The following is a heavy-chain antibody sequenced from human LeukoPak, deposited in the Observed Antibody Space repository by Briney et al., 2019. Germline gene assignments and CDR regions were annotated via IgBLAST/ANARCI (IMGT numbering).Heavy chain of an antibody. V-gene: IGHV3-48*03. CDR3: ARDGLPYYFDY. Sequence: GGSLRLSCAASGFTFSSYEMNWVRHAPGKGLEWVSYISNSGSTIYYAYSLNGRFTISRANAKNSLYLKMNSLRAEDTAVYYCARDGLPYYFDYWGQGTLVTVSS. D-gene: IGHD5-12*01. CDR2: ISNSGSTI. J-gene: IGHJ4*02. CDR1: GFTFSSYE.